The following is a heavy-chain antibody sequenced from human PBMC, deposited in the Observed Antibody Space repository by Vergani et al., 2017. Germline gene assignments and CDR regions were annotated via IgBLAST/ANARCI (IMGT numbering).Heavy chain of an antibody. CDR1: GFTFSSYW. D-gene: IGHD6-6*01. CDR3: AKDLGTSSGGGWFDP. Sequence: EVQLVESGGGLVQPGGSLRLSCAASGFTFSSYWMSWVRQAPGKGLEWVSGISWNSNSIGYADSVKGRITISRDNAKNSLYLQMNSLRAEDTALYYCAKDLGTSSGGGWFDPWGQGTLVTVSS. V-gene: IGHV3-9*01. J-gene: IGHJ5*02. CDR2: ISWNSNSI.